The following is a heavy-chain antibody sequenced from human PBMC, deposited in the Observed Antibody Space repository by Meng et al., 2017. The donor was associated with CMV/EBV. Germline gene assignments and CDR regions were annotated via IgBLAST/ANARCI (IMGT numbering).Heavy chain of an antibody. J-gene: IGHJ3*02. Sequence: GGSLRLSCAASGFTFSSYSMNWVRQAPGKGLEWVSYISSSSSTIYYADSVKGRFIISRDNDKNSLYLQMNSLRAEDTAVYYCARDGRNFWSGADAFDIWGQGTMVTVSS. CDR1: GFTFSSYS. V-gene: IGHV3-48*04. CDR2: ISSSSSTI. D-gene: IGHD3-3*01. CDR3: ARDGRNFWSGADAFDI.